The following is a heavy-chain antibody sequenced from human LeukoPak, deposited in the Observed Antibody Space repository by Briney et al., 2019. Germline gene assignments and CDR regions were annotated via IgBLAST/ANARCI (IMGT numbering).Heavy chain of an antibody. J-gene: IGHJ5*02. Sequence: ASVKVSCKASGYTFTGYYTHWVRQAPGQGLEWMGWINPNSGDTNYAQKFQGRVTMTRDTSISTTYMELSRLRYDDTAVYYCATYCSSTSCYDYNWFDPWGQGTLVTVSS. CDR1: GYTFTGYY. CDR2: INPNSGDT. CDR3: ATYCSSTSCYDYNWFDP. D-gene: IGHD2-2*01. V-gene: IGHV1-2*02.